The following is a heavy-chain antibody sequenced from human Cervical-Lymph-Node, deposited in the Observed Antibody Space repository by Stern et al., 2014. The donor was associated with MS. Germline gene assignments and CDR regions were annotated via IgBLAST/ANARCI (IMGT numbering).Heavy chain of an antibody. D-gene: IGHD1-1*01. CDR2: ITNVGST. CDR1: GFTVSRDD. CDR3: ARDTSSPERSDW. Sequence: EVPLVESGGGVIQPGGSLRLSCTASGFTVSRDDMTWVRQAPGKGLEWVSLITNVGSTFYTDSVKCRFTISRDDSKNTVYLHMTSLRAEDTAMYYCARDTSSPERSDWWGQGTLVTVSS. V-gene: IGHV3-53*01. J-gene: IGHJ4*02.